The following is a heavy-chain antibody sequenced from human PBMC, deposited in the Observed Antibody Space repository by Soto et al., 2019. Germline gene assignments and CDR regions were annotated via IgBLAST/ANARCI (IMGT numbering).Heavy chain of an antibody. CDR2: ISAYNGNT. V-gene: IGHV1-18*01. J-gene: IGHJ4*02. Sequence: GAPVKVSCKASCYTFSRYGISWGRQAPGQRLEWMGWISAYNGNTNYAQKFQERVTMTRDTSTSTAYMELSSLRSEDTAVYYCAAVSRRYGDSYYSDYWGQGTLVTVSS. CDR1: CYTFSRYG. D-gene: IGHD4-17*01. CDR3: AAVSRRYGDSYYSDY.